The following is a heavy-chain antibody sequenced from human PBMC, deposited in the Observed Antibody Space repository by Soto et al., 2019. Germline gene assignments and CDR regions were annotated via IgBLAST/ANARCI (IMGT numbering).Heavy chain of an antibody. CDR1: GFTFSNAW. CDR3: TTGGYDYGNWFDP. V-gene: IGHV3-15*01. Sequence: GGSLRLSCAASGFTFSNAWMSWVRQAPGKGLEWVGRIKSKTDGGTTDYAAPVKGRFTISRDDSKNTLYLQMNSLKTEDTAVYYCTTGGYDYGNWFDPWGQGTLVTVSS. D-gene: IGHD5-12*01. CDR2: IKSKTDGGTT. J-gene: IGHJ5*02.